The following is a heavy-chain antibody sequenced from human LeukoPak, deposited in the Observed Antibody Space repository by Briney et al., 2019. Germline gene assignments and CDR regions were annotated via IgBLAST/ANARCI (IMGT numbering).Heavy chain of an antibody. CDR1: GFTFSSYG. J-gene: IGHJ4*02. Sequence: GGSLRLSCAASGFTFSSYGMHWVRQAPGKGLEWVAVISYDGSNKYYADSVKGRFTISRDNSKNTLYLQMNSLRAEDTAVYYCAKDDSEMATPSDFDYWGQETLVTVSS. CDR3: AKDDSEMATPSDFDY. D-gene: IGHD5-24*01. V-gene: IGHV3-30*18. CDR2: ISYDGSNK.